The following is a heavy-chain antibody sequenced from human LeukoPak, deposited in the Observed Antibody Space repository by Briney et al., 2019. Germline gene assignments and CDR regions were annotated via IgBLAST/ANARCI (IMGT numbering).Heavy chain of an antibody. Sequence: ASVKVSCKASGYTFTIYAMHWVCQAPGQRLEWMAWINVGNGNTKYSQKFQGRVTITRDTSASTAYMELSSLRSEDTAVYYCARDIVGAKAFDYWGQGTLVTVSS. CDR2: INVGNGNT. CDR3: ARDIVGAKAFDY. V-gene: IGHV1-3*01. J-gene: IGHJ4*02. D-gene: IGHD1-26*01. CDR1: GYTFTIYA.